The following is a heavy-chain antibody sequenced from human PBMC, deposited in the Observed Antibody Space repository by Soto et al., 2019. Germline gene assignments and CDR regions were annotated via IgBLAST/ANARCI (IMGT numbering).Heavy chain of an antibody. J-gene: IGHJ6*02. CDR1: GFTFGDYA. Sequence: GGSLRLSCTASGFTFGDYAMSWVRQAPGKGLERVGFIRSKAYGGTTEYAASVKGRFTISRDDSKSIAYLQMNSLKTEDTAVYYCTRDGFYDSSGYYYGYYYYYSLDVWGQGTTVTVSS. CDR2: IRSKAYGGTT. D-gene: IGHD3-22*01. CDR3: TRDGFYDSSGYYYGYYYYYSLDV. V-gene: IGHV3-49*04.